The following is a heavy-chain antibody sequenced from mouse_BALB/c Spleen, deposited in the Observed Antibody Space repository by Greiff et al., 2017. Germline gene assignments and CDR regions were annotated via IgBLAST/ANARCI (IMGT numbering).Heavy chain of an antibody. V-gene: IGHV2-6-7*01. CDR1: GFSLTGYG. CDR3: ARDRGSSGYGNYFDY. CDR2: IWGDGST. D-gene: IGHD3-1*01. Sequence: QVQLKESGPGLVAPSQSLSITCTVSGFSLTGYGVNWVRQPPGKGLEWLGMIWGDGSTDYNSALKSRLSISKDNSKSQVFLKMNSLQTDDTARYYCARDRGSSGYGNYFDYWGQGTTLTVSS. J-gene: IGHJ2*01.